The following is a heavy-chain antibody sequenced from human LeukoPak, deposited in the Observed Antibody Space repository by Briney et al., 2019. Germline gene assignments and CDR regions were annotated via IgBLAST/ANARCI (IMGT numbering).Heavy chain of an antibody. D-gene: IGHD5-12*01. V-gene: IGHV4-34*01. Sequence: SSETLSLTCAVYGGSFSGYYWSWIRQPPGKGLEWLGEVNHRGSTNYKLSLKSRLTISVDTSRKEISLKLTSVTAADTAIYYCARVDIVTTNWFDPWGQGTLVTVSS. CDR3: ARVDIVTTNWFDP. CDR2: VNHRGST. CDR1: GGSFSGYY. J-gene: IGHJ5*02.